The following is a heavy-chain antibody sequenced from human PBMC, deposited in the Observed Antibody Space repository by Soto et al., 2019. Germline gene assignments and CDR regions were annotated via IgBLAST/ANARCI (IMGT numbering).Heavy chain of an antibody. J-gene: IGHJ3*02. CDR1: GFSLRISGVG. D-gene: IGHD2-15*01. V-gene: IGHV2-5*02. Sequence: QITLKESGPTLEKPTQTLTLTCTFSGFSLRISGVGVGWIRQPPGKALEWLALIYWDDDKRYSPSLKSRLTITKDTSKNQVVLTTTNMDPVDTATYYCAHSATVSDAFDIWGQGTMVTVSS. CDR3: AHSATVSDAFDI. CDR2: IYWDDDK.